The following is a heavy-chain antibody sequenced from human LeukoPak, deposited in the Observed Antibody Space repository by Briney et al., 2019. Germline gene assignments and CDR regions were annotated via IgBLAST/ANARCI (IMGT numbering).Heavy chain of an antibody. CDR2: IYSGDST. CDR1: GFTVSGNY. D-gene: IGHD3-3*01. J-gene: IGHJ3*02. CDR3: ARVFWEKDGFIGAFDI. Sequence: HPGGSLRLSCAASGFTVSGNYMSWVRQAPGKGLEWVSIIYSGDSTYYADSVKGRFTISRDYSKNTLYLQMNSLRAEDTAVYYCARVFWEKDGFIGAFDIWGQGTMVTVSS. V-gene: IGHV3-66*01.